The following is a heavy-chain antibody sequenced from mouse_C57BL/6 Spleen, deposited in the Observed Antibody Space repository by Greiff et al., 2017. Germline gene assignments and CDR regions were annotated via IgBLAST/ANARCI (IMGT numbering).Heavy chain of an antibody. CDR3: TRHRGSSSRYFDV. D-gene: IGHD1-1*01. CDR2: ISNLAYSI. CDR1: GFTFSDYG. Sequence: EVKLVESGGGLVQPGGSLKLSCAASGFTFSDYGMAWVRQAPRKGPEWVAFISNLAYSIYYADTVTGRFTISRENAKNALYLVRSSLRSEDTAMYYGTRHRGSSSRYFDVWGTGTTVTVSS. V-gene: IGHV5-15*01. J-gene: IGHJ1*03.